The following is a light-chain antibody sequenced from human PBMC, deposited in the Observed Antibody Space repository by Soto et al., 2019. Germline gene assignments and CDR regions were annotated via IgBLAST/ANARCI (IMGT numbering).Light chain of an antibody. J-gene: IGKJ1*01. CDR2: GAS. CDR1: QSVSSN. V-gene: IGKV3-15*01. CDR3: QQYNNFWT. Sequence: EIVMTQSPATLSVSPGETATLSCWASQSVSSNLAWYQQKPGQAPRLLIYGASTRATDIPARFSGSGSGTGFTLTISSLQSEDFAVYYCQQYNNFWTFGQGTKVEIK.